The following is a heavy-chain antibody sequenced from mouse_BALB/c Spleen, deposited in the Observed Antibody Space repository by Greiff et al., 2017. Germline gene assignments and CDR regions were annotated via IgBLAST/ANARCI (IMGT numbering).Heavy chain of an antibody. CDR1: GFTFSDYY. CDR2: ISDGGSYT. V-gene: IGHV5-4*02. J-gene: IGHJ2*01. Sequence: EVQRVESGGGLVKPGGSLKLSCAASGFTFSDYYMYWVRQTPEKRLEWVATISDGGSYTYYPDSVKGRFTISRDNAKNNLYLQMSSLKSEDTAMYYCARGERYSYFDYWGQGTTLTVSS. CDR3: ARGERYSYFDY. D-gene: IGHD2-14*01.